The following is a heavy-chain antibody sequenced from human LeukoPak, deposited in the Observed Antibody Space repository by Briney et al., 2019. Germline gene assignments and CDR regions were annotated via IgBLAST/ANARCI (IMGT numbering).Heavy chain of an antibody. CDR2: INHSGST. J-gene: IGHJ4*02. D-gene: IGHD7-27*01. Sequence: SETLSLTCIVYGGSFSGYYWSWSRQPRGEGLEWIGEINHSGSTYYNPSPKSRVTISVDTSKNQFSLKLNSVTAADTAVYYCARGGTGHLDYWGQGTLVSVSS. CDR1: GGSFSGYY. CDR3: ARGGTGHLDY. V-gene: IGHV4-34*01.